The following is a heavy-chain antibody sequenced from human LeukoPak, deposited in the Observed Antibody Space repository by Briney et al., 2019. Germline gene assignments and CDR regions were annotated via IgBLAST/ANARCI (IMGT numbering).Heavy chain of an antibody. V-gene: IGHV4-34*01. D-gene: IGHD6-13*01. CDR2: INHSGST. CDR1: GFTFSSYA. Sequence: GSLRLSCAASGFTFSSYAMSWIRQPPGKGLEWIGEINHSGSTNYNPSLKSRVTISVDTSKNQFSLKLSSVTAADTAVYYCARVPAYSSRFFDYWGQGTLVTVSS. J-gene: IGHJ4*02. CDR3: ARVPAYSSRFFDY.